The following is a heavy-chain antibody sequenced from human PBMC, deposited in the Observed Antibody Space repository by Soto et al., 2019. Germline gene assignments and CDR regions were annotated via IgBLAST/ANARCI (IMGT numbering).Heavy chain of an antibody. V-gene: IGHV3-30*18. CDR1: GFTFSNYG. CDR2: ISYHGSDK. Sequence: QVQLVESGGGVVQPGRSLRLSCAASGFTFSNYGMHWVRQAPGKGLGWVAVISYHGSDKYYADSVKGRFTISRDNSKNTLYLQMDSLRAEDTAVYYCAKDHLTTTVTTVGYWGQGTLVTVS. J-gene: IGHJ4*02. CDR3: AKDHLTTTVTTVGY. D-gene: IGHD4-17*01.